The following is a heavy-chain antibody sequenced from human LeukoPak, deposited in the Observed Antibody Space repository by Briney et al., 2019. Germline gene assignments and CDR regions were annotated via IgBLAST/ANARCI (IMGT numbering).Heavy chain of an antibody. J-gene: IGHJ3*02. Sequence: GESLKISCKGSGYSFTSYWISWVRQMPGKGLEWMGRIDPSDSYTNYSPSFQGHVTISADKSSSTAYLQWSSLKASDTAMYYCARRSFCNTGNDAFDIWGQGTMVTVSS. CDR1: GYSFTSYW. CDR2: IDPSDSYT. D-gene: IGHD3-10*01. CDR3: ARRSFCNTGNDAFDI. V-gene: IGHV5-10-1*01.